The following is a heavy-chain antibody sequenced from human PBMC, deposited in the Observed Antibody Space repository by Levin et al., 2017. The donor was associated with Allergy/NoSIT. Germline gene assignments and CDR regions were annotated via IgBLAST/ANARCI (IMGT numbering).Heavy chain of an antibody. CDR3: ARAERVAVAGRLGAFDI. CDR2: INPNSGGT. V-gene: IGHV1-2*02. Sequence: ASVKVSCKASGYTFTGYYMHWVRQAPGQGLEWMGWINPNSGGTNYAQKFQGRVTMTRDTSISTAYMELSRLRSDDTAVYYCARAERVAVAGRLGAFDIWGQGTMVTVSS. D-gene: IGHD6-19*01. CDR1: GYTFTGYY. J-gene: IGHJ3*02.